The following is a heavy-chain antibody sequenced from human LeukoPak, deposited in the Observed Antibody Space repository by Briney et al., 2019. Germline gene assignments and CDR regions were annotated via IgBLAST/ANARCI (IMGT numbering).Heavy chain of an antibody. CDR2: IYYSGNS. CDR1: GGSISNNIYY. D-gene: IGHD3-9*01. Sequence: SETLSLTCTVSGGSISNNIYYWGWVRQSPGKGLEWIGSIYYSGNSYYNPSLKSRVTISVDTSKNQFSLKLSSVTAADTAVYYCARDKARLTGYYHFDYWGQGTLVTVSS. V-gene: IGHV4-39*07. CDR3: ARDKARLTGYYHFDY. J-gene: IGHJ4*02.